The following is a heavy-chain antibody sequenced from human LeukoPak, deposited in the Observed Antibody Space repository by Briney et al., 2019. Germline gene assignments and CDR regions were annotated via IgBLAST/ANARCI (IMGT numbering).Heavy chain of an antibody. D-gene: IGHD1-26*01. CDR3: ARKNSGSYSFY. CDR1: GDSISSGGYS. V-gene: IGHV4-30-2*01. CDR2: IYHSGST. Sequence: SETLSLTCAVSGDSISSGGYSWSWIRQPPGKGLEWIGYIYHSGSTYYNPSLKSRVTISVDRSKNQFSLKLSSVTAADTAVYYCARKNSGSYSFYWGQGTLVTVSS. J-gene: IGHJ4*02.